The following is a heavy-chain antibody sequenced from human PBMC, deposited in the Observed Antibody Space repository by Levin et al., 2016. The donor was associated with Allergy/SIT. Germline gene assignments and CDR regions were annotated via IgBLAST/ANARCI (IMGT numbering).Heavy chain of an antibody. V-gene: IGHV5-51*01. CDR3: ARDRMPTILYWYFDL. Sequence: VRQMPGKGLEWMGIIDPGDSDTRYSPSFEGQVTISVDKSISTAYLQWSSLKASDTAMYYCARDRMPTILYWYFDLWGRGTLVTVSS. J-gene: IGHJ2*01. D-gene: IGHD5-24*01. CDR2: IDPGDSDT.